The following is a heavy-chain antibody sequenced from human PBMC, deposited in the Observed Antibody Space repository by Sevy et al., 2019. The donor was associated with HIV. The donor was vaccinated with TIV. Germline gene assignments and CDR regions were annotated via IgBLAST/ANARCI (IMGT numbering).Heavy chain of an antibody. Sequence: GGSLRLSCAASGFTFSDFGMHWVRQAPGKGLEWVAVISFHETIKFYAESVKGRFTISRDNSKNTLYLEMNSLRAGDTALYYCAKDRVVVGAKIDFWGQGTLVTVSS. V-gene: IGHV3-30*18. CDR2: ISFHETIK. CDR1: GFTFSDFG. D-gene: IGHD1-26*01. CDR3: AKDRVVVGAKIDF. J-gene: IGHJ4*02.